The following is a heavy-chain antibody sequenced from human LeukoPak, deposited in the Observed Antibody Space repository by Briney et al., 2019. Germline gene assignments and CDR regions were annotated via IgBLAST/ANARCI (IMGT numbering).Heavy chain of an antibody. CDR1: WFTVSNNY. D-gene: IGHD6-19*01. CDR3: AREWNGDITVAGAGAFDI. CDR2: IYRSGTT. Sequence: AGGSLRLSCAASWFTVSNNYMSWVRQAPGKGLEWVAVIYRSGTTYYADSVKGRFTISRDNYKNTLHLQMSSLRAEDTAVYYCAREWNGDITVAGAGAFDIWGQGTMVTVSS. V-gene: IGHV3-53*01. J-gene: IGHJ3*02.